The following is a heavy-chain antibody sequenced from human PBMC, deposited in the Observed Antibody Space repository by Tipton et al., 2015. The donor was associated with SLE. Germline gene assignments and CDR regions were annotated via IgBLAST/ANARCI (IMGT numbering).Heavy chain of an antibody. D-gene: IGHD2-21*01. Sequence: SLRLSCAASGITLDDYAMHWVRQAPGKGLEWVSGLSADSVSKGYADSVKGRFTISRDNAKSSLYLQMNSLRAEDTALYYCAREGDSSANFYYYGVNVWGQGTTVTVSS. J-gene: IGHJ6*02. CDR3: AREGDSSANFYYYGVNV. CDR1: GITLDDYA. V-gene: IGHV3-9*01. CDR2: LSADSVSK.